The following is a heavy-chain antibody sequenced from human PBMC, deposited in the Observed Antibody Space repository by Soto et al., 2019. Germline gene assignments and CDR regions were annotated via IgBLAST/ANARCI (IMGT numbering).Heavy chain of an antibody. D-gene: IGHD3-3*01. CDR1: GYTFNTYG. CDR2: ISAYDGKT. J-gene: IGHJ5*02. V-gene: IGHV1-18*01. CDR3: ARDPHEFWTSYWFDP. Sequence: GASVKVSCKTSGYTFNTYGINWVRQAPGQGLELMGWISAYDGKTTYAEKFQGRVTLTTDTSTSTAYMELRSLRSDDTAIHYCARDPHEFWTSYWFDPWGQGTPVTVSS.